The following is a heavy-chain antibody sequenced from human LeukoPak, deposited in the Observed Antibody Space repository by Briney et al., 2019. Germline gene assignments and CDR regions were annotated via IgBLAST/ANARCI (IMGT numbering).Heavy chain of an antibody. V-gene: IGHV3-21*01. CDR1: GFSVSSNY. Sequence: PGGSLRLSCAASGFSVSSNYMSWVRQAPGKGLEWVSSISTGGTYIYYADSVKGRFTISRDNAKNSLYLQMNTLRAEDTAVYYCAGISGAGTFWGQGTLVTVSS. CDR3: AGISGAGTF. CDR2: ISTGGTYI. D-gene: IGHD6-13*01. J-gene: IGHJ4*02.